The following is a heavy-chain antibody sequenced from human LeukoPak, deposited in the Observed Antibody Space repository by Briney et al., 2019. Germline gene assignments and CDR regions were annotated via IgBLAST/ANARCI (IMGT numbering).Heavy chain of an antibody. Sequence: ASVKVSCKASGYTFTSYGISWVRQAPGQGLEWMGWISAYNGNTNYAQKLQGRVTITADESTSTAYMELSSLRSEDTAVYYCARGRPGAFDIWGQGTMVTVSS. J-gene: IGHJ3*02. CDR1: GYTFTSYG. V-gene: IGHV1-18*04. CDR3: ARGRPGAFDI. CDR2: ISAYNGNT. D-gene: IGHD1-14*01.